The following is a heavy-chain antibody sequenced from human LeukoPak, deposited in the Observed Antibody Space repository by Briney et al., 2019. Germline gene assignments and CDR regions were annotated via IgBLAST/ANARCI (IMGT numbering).Heavy chain of an antibody. J-gene: IGHJ4*02. CDR2: IYADGNT. CDR1: GFTFSSYG. Sequence: GGSLRLSCAASGFTFSSYGMYWVRQAPGRGLEWVSFIYADGNTYYADSVKGRFTISRDISKNAVYLQMNSLRAEDTAVYYCARDSYGDANFDSWGQGTLVTVSS. V-gene: IGHV3-53*01. CDR3: ARDSYGDANFDS. D-gene: IGHD4-17*01.